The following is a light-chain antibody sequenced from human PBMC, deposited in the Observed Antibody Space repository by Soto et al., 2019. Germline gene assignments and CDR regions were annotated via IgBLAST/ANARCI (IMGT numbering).Light chain of an antibody. CDR3: QQSYSAPPT. Sequence: DIQMTQSPSSLSASVGDRVTITCRASQTIRSYLNWYQQKPGQAPKLLINAASSLQSGVPSRFSGSRSGTDFTLTISSLQPEDFAAYYCQQSYSAPPTFGGGTKVEIK. CDR1: QTIRSY. V-gene: IGKV1-39*01. J-gene: IGKJ4*01. CDR2: AAS.